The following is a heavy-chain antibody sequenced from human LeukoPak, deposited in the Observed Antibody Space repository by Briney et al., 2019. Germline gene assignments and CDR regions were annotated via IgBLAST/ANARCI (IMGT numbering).Heavy chain of an antibody. J-gene: IGHJ5*02. CDR2: ISAYNGNT. Sequence: ASVKVSCKASGYTFTSYGISWVRQAPGQGLDWMGWISAYNGNTNYAQKPQGRVTMTTDTSTSTAYMELRSLRSDDTAVYYCARGQRRPEMYYDFGGEFDPWGQGTLVTVSS. V-gene: IGHV1-18*01. CDR1: GYTFTSYG. D-gene: IGHD3-3*01. CDR3: ARGQRRPEMYYDFGGEFDP.